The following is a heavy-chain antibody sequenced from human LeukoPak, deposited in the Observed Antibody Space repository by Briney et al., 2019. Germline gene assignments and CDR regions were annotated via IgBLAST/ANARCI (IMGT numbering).Heavy chain of an antibody. V-gene: IGHV1-18*01. J-gene: IGHJ4*02. CDR3: ARTNLDCKNGVCYDY. CDR2: ISAYNGNT. D-gene: IGHD2-8*01. CDR1: DYTFINYG. Sequence: ASVKVSCKASDYTFINYGISWVRQAPGQGLEWMGWISAYNGNTYYAQKFQGRVTVTTDTSTSTAYMDLRSLRSDDTAVYYCARTNLDCKNGVCYDYWGQGTPVTVSS.